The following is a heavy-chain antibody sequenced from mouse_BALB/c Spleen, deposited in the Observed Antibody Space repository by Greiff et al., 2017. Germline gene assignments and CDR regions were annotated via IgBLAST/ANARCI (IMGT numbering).Heavy chain of an antibody. J-gene: IGHJ2*01. CDR2: IWGGGST. V-gene: IGHV2-6-5*01. CDR1: GFSFTDYG. Sequence: QVQLKESGPGLVAPSQSLSITCTVSGFSFTDYGVSWIRQPPGQGLEWLGVIWGGGSTYYNSALKSSLSISKDNSKSQVFLKMNSLQTDDTAMYYCAKHGELGLYYFDYWGQGTTLTVSS. CDR3: AKHGELGLYYFDY. D-gene: IGHD4-1*01.